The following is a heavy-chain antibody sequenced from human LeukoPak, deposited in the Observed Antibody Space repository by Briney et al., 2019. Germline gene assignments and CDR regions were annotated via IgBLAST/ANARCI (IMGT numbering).Heavy chain of an antibody. CDR1: GFTFSSYA. V-gene: IGHV3-33*01. CDR2: VWYDGSKT. CDR3: AREPLDY. J-gene: IGHJ4*02. Sequence: GGSLRLSCAASGFTFSSYAMHWVRQAPGKGLEWVAVVWYDGSKTYSADSVKGRITISRDNAKNSLYLQMNGLRADGTAVFYCAREPLDYWGQGTLVTVSS.